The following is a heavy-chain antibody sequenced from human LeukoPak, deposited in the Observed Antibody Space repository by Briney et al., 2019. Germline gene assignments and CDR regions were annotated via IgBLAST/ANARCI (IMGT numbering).Heavy chain of an antibody. Sequence: GGSLRLSCAASGFTFSNAWMSWVRQAPGKGLEWVGRITTKTEGGATSHVAPVAGRFTISRDDSQNTLFLQMNSLKTEDTAVYYCTTYRITIYGLVEHWGQGTLVTVSS. CDR3: TTYRITIYGLVEH. CDR1: GFTFSNAW. V-gene: IGHV3-15*01. CDR2: ITTKTEGGAT. D-gene: IGHD3/OR15-3a*01. J-gene: IGHJ4*02.